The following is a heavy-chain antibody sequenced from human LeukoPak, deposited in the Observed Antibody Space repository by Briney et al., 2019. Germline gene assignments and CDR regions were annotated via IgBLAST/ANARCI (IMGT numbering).Heavy chain of an antibody. Sequence: SQTLSLTCAISGDSVSSKSAAWNWIRQSPSRRLEWLGSTYYRSKWYNDYAVSVKSRININPDTSKNQFSLQLNSVPPEDTAVYYCAREDEVGTAWSWFDPWGQGTPVTVSS. CDR3: AREDEVGTAWSWFDP. V-gene: IGHV6-1*01. D-gene: IGHD1-26*01. CDR2: TYYRSKWYN. J-gene: IGHJ5*02. CDR1: GDSVSSKSAA.